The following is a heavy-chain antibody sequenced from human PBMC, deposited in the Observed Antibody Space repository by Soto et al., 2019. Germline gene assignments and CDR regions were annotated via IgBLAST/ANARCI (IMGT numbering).Heavy chain of an antibody. CDR1: GGSISSYY. CDR2: IYYSGST. CDR3: ARHYPPIWGSYRSFWFDP. D-gene: IGHD3-16*02. Sequence: SETLSLTCTVSGGSISSYYWSWIRQPPGKGLEWIGYIYYSGSTNYNPSLKSRVTISVDTSKNQFSLKLSSVTAADTAVYYCARHYPPIWGSYRSFWFDPWGQGTLVTVSS. V-gene: IGHV4-59*08. J-gene: IGHJ5*02.